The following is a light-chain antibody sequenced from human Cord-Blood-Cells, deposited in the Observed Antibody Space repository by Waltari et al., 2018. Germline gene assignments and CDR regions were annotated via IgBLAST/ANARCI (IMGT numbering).Light chain of an antibody. Sequence: DIQMTQSPSSLSASVGDRVTITCRASQSISSYLNWYQQKPGKAPKLLIYAASSVQSGVPSRFSGSGSGTDFTLSISSLQPEDFVAYYCQQSYSTPWTFGQGTKVEIK. CDR3: QQSYSTPWT. V-gene: IGKV1-39*01. J-gene: IGKJ1*01. CDR2: AAS. CDR1: QSISSY.